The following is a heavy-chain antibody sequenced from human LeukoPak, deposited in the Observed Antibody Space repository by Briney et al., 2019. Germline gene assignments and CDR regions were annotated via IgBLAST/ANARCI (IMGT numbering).Heavy chain of an antibody. CDR2: ISGSGGGT. Sequence: PGGSLRLSCAASGFTFSSYAVSWVRQGPGKGRKWASAISGSGGGTYYAVSVKGRFTISRDNSKNTLYLQMNSLSTEDTAIYYCAKTTTGYSSGRYPGWPVDYWGQGTLVTVSS. J-gene: IGHJ4*02. V-gene: IGHV3-23*01. CDR1: GFTFSSYA. D-gene: IGHD6-19*01. CDR3: AKTTTGYSSGRYPGWPVDY.